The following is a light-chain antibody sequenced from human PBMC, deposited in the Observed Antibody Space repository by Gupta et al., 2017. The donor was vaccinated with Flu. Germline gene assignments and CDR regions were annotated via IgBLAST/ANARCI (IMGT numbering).Light chain of an antibody. CDR3: CSYTSSNTLNLI. CDR1: SSDVGDYKN. J-gene: IGLJ2*01. CDR2: DVS. Sequence: GLTRACSGSWSPGESRTISFAGTSSDVGDYKNVSWYQQHAGKAPKLMSNDVSYRPSVVSNRFPGSKSGNTDYLTLSGIQAEDEADYYCCSYTSSNTLNLIFGGGTRMTVL. V-gene: IGLV2-14*03.